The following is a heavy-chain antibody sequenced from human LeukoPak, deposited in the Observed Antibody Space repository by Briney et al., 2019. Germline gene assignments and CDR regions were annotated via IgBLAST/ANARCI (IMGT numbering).Heavy chain of an antibody. D-gene: IGHD3-22*01. V-gene: IGHV4-61*09. CDR1: GGSISSGSYY. CDR3: ARREDSSGYYDDY. Sequence: SQTLSLTCTVSGGSISSGSYYWSWIRQPAGKGLEWIGEINHSGSTNYNPSLKSRVTISVDTSKNQFSLNLNSVTAADTAVYYCARREDSSGYYDDYWGQGTLVTVSS. J-gene: IGHJ4*02. CDR2: INHSGST.